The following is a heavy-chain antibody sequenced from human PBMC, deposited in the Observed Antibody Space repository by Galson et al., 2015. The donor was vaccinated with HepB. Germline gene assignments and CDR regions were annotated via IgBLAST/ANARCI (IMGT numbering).Heavy chain of an antibody. J-gene: IGHJ4*02. CDR3: ARGGGSYNL. D-gene: IGHD2-15*01. CDR1: GFTFSNSA. V-gene: IGHV3-21*01. CDR2: INSGSASI. Sequence: SLRLSCAASGFTFSNSAMNWVRQAPGKGLEWVSSINSGSASISYADSMKGRFTISRDNAKNSLYLQMISLRVEDAAVYYCARGGGSYNLWGQGTLVTVSS.